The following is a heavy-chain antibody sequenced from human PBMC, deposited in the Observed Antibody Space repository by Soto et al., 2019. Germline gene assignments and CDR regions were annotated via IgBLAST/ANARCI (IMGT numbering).Heavy chain of an antibody. V-gene: IGHV3-23*01. CDR1: GFTFSSYA. D-gene: IGHD3-10*01. Sequence: EVQLLESGGGLVQPGGSLRLSCAASGFTFSSYAMSWVRQAPGKGLEWVSAISGSGGSTYYADSVKGRFTISRDNSKNTLYLQMHSLRAEDTAVYYCAKDAFLSGSYLHYYYYGMDVWGQGTTVTFSS. J-gene: IGHJ6*02. CDR3: AKDAFLSGSYLHYYYYGMDV. CDR2: ISGSGGST.